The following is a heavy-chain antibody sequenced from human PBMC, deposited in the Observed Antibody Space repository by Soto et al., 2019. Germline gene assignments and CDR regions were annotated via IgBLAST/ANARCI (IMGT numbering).Heavy chain of an antibody. J-gene: IGHJ4*02. D-gene: IGHD6-19*01. CDR3: ARGPAYIDGWRTFDL. CDR1: DDSFRCAEYY. CDR2: TYYNGDT. V-gene: IGHV4-61*08. Sequence: SETLSLTCTVSDDSFRCAEYYWSWIRQPLGKGPEWIGYTYYNGDTKYNPALRSRVTMSEDTSKNQFSLRLSSVTAADTAVYFCARGPAYIDGWRTFDLWGRGILVTVSS.